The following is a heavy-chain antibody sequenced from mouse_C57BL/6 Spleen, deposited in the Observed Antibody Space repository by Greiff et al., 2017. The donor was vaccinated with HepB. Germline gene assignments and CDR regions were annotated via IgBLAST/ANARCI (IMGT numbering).Heavy chain of an antibody. V-gene: IGHV14-4*01. D-gene: IGHD2-1*01. J-gene: IGHJ3*01. CDR2: IDPENGDT. CDR1: GFNIKDDY. CDR3: TTSGGNYVFAY. Sequence: EVQLQQSGAELVRPGASVKLSCTASGFNIKDDYMHWVKQRPEQGLEWIGWIDPENGDTEYASKFQGKATITADTSSNTAYLQLSSLTSEDTAVYYCTTSGGNYVFAYWGQGTLVTVSA.